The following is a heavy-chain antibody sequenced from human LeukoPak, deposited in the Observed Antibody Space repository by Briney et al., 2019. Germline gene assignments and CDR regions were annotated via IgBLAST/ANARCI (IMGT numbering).Heavy chain of an antibody. CDR3: ARGHEWAPNSSPGY. J-gene: IGHJ4*02. D-gene: IGHD6-19*01. V-gene: IGHV1-8*01. CDR1: GYTFTSYD. Sequence: ASVKVSCKASGYTFTSYDIYWVRQAAGRGLEWMGWMNPNSGNTGYTQKFQGRVTMTRNTSISTAYMELSSLRSEDTALYYCARGHEWAPNSSPGYWGQGTLVTVSS. CDR2: MNPNSGNT.